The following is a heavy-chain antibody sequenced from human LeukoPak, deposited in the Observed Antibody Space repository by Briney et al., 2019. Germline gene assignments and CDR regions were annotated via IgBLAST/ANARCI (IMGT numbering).Heavy chain of an antibody. D-gene: IGHD2-2*01. J-gene: IGHJ5*02. CDR1: GYSISSGYY. CDR2: IYHSVST. V-gene: IGHV4-38-2*02. Sequence: SETLSLTCTVSGYSISSGYYWGWIRQPPGKGLEWFGSIYHSVSTYYNPSLKSRVTISVDTSKNQFSLKLSSVTAADTAVYYCAREGDIVVVPAAIPWFDPWGQGTLVTVSS. CDR3: AREGDIVVVPAAIPWFDP.